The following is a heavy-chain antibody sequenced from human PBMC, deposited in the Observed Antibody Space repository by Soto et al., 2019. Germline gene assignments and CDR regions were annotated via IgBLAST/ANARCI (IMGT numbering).Heavy chain of an antibody. CDR2: VYYTGST. V-gene: IGHV4-59*01. CDR3: ARSIAVPGAHIDY. Sequence: SETLSLTCTVSGGSISGTYWSWIRQSPGKGLEWLGYVYYTGSTNYSPSLRSRVIISVETSKTEFALRLSSVTAADTAVYFCARSIAVPGAHIDYWGQGTQVTVSS. CDR1: GGSISGTY. D-gene: IGHD6-6*01. J-gene: IGHJ4*02.